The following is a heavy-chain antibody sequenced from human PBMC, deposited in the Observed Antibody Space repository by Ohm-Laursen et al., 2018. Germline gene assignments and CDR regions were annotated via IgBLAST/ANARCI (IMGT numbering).Heavy chain of an antibody. J-gene: IGHJ4*02. CDR3: AKLYSISYPGDY. CDR2: IYATGST. V-gene: IGHV4-4*07. CDR1: GGSISSYY. D-gene: IGHD2-15*01. Sequence: SETLSLTCTVSGGSISSYYWNWIRQPAGKGLQWIGRIYATGSTNYNPSLKSRVSMSVDTSKNQFSLKLSSVTAADTAVYYCAKLYSISYPGDYWGQGILITVSS.